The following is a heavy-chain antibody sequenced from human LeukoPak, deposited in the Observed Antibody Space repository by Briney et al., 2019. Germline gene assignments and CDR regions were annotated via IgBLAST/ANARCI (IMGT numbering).Heavy chain of an antibody. D-gene: IGHD2-8*02. CDR2: INSDGGT. V-gene: IGHV3-74*01. J-gene: IGHJ4*02. Sequence: GGSLRLSCAASGFSFSSTWMHWVRQVPGKGLVWVSRINSDGGTIYADSARGRCSISRDNTKNTLYLQMNSLRADDTPVYYSARDRYYTAGYWGQGTLVTVSS. CDR3: ARDRYYTAGY. CDR1: GFSFSSTW.